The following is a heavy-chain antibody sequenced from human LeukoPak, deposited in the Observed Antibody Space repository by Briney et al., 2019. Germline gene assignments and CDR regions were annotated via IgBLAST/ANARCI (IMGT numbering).Heavy chain of an antibody. CDR1: GFTVSSNY. J-gene: IGHJ3*02. V-gene: IGHV3-53*01. Sequence: HTGGSLRLSCAASGFTVSSNYMSWVRQAPGKGLEWVSVIYSGGSTYYADSVKGRFTISRDNSKNTLYLQMNSLRAEDTAVYYCAINYGDYHDAFDIWGQGTMVTVSS. D-gene: IGHD4-17*01. CDR3: AINYGDYHDAFDI. CDR2: IYSGGST.